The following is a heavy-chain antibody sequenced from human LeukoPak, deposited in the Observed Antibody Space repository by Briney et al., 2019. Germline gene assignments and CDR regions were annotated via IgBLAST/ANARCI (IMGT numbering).Heavy chain of an antibody. J-gene: IGHJ4*02. D-gene: IGHD3-10*01. CDR1: NYSLSSGYY. CDR3: ARDGRNYYGISPTDY. Sequence: PSETLSLTCTVSNYSLSSGYYWGWIRQPPGKGLEWIGSVFHSGSAYYNPSLKTRLTTSIDTSNNQFSLNLSSVTAADTAVYFCARDGRNYYGISPTDYWGQGILVTVSS. CDR2: VFHSGSA. V-gene: IGHV4-38-2*02.